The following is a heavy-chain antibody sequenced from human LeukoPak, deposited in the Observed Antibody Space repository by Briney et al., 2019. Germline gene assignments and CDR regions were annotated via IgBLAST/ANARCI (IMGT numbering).Heavy chain of an antibody. V-gene: IGHV3-30*02. Sequence: GGSLRLSCAASGFTFSSYGMHWVRQAPGKGLEWVAFIRYDGSNKYYADSVKGRFTISRDNSKNTLYLQMNSLRAEDTAVYYCAKSGIGEWSWELFYYYYYMDVWGKGTTVTISS. CDR3: AKSGIGEWSWELFYYYYYMDV. J-gene: IGHJ6*03. CDR1: GFTFSSYG. D-gene: IGHD3-3*01. CDR2: IRYDGSNK.